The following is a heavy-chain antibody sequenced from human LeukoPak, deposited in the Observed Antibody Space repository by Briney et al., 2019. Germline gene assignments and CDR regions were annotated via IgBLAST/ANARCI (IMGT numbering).Heavy chain of an antibody. CDR3: ARSRGFSYPFDY. CDR2: IYSGGST. D-gene: IGHD2-2*01. Sequence: GGSLRLSCAASGFTVSSNYMSWVRQAPGKGLEWVSVIYSGGSTYYADSVKGRFTISRDNSKNTLYLQMNSLRAEDTAVYYCARSRGFSYPFDYWGQGTLVTVSS. CDR1: GFTVSSNY. J-gene: IGHJ4*02. V-gene: IGHV3-66*01.